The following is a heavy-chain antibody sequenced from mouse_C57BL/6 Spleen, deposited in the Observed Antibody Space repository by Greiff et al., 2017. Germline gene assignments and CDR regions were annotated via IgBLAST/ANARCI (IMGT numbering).Heavy chain of an antibody. V-gene: IGHV5-4*03. Sequence: DVKLVESGGGLVKPGGSLKLSCAASGFTFSSYAMSWVRQTPEKRLEWVATISDGGSYTYYPDNVKGRFTISRDNAKNNLYLQMSHLKSEDTAMYYCARAYDYDGGVLDYWGQGTTLTVSS. D-gene: IGHD2-4*01. J-gene: IGHJ2*01. CDR3: ARAYDYDGGVLDY. CDR2: ISDGGSYT. CDR1: GFTFSSYA.